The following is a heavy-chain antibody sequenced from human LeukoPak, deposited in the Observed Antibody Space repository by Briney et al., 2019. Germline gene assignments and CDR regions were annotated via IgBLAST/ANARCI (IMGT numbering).Heavy chain of an antibody. CDR2: INPNSGDT. D-gene: IGHD2-21*02. Sequence: ASVKVSCKASGYTFTGYYVHWVRQAPGQGLEWMGRINPNSGDTNYAQKFQGRVTMTRDTSISTAYMELSRLRSDDTAVYYCARDYCGGDCFPDYWGQGTLVTVSS. V-gene: IGHV1-2*06. CDR3: ARDYCGGDCFPDY. CDR1: GYTFTGYY. J-gene: IGHJ4*02.